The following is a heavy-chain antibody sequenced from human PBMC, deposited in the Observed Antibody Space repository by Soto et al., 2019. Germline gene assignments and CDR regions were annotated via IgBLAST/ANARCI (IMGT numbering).Heavy chain of an antibody. CDR3: ERVLFSYSSWYMDY. Sequence: PVGSLRLSCAASGFTVSSNYMSWVRQAPGKGLEWVSVIYSGGSAYYADSVKGRFTISRDNSKNTLYLQMNSLRAEDTALYYCERVLFSYSSWYMDYWGQGTPVTVSS. D-gene: IGHD6-13*01. V-gene: IGHV3-66*01. CDR1: GFTVSSNY. CDR2: IYSGGSA. J-gene: IGHJ4*02.